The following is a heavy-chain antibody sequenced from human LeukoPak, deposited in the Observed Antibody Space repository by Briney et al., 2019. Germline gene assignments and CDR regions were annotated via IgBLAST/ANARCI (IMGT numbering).Heavy chain of an antibody. CDR3: ARDFGGLSGFSGYEDY. J-gene: IGHJ4*02. CDR2: INPNSGGT. CDR1: GYTFTGYY. V-gene: IGHV1-2*02. Sequence: ASVKVSCKASGYTFTGYYMHWVRQAPGQGLEWMGWINPNSGGTNYAQKFQGRVTMTRDTSISTAYMELSRLRSDDTAVYYCARDFGGLSGFSGYEDYWGQGTLLTVSS. D-gene: IGHD5-12*01.